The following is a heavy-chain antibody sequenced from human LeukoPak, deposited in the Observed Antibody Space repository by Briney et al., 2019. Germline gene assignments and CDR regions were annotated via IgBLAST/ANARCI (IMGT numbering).Heavy chain of an antibody. CDR1: GFTFSSYG. D-gene: IGHD2-2*01. CDR3: ATYCSSTSCYGGFDY. Sequence: GRSLRLSCAASGFTFSSYGMHWVRQAPGKGLEWVAVISYDGSNKYYADSVKGRFTISRDKSKNTLYLKMNSLRAEDTAVYYCATYCSSTSCYGGFDYWGQGTLVTVSS. CDR2: ISYDGSNK. J-gene: IGHJ4*02. V-gene: IGHV3-30*03.